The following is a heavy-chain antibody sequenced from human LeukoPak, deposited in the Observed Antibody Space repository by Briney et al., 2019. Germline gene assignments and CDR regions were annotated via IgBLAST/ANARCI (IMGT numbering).Heavy chain of an antibody. J-gene: IGHJ4*02. V-gene: IGHV3-53*01. D-gene: IGHD6-19*01. Sequence: GGSLRLSCAVSGFTVSGNYMSWVRQAPGKGLEWVSLIYSGGTTYYADSVKGRFTISRDNSKNTLYLQMNSLRAEDTAVYYCAREARGQWLQFDYWGQGTLVTVSS. CDR3: AREARGQWLQFDY. CDR1: GFTVSGNY. CDR2: IYSGGTT.